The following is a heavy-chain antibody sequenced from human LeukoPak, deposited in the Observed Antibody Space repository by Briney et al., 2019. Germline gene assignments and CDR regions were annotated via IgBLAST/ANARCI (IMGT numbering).Heavy chain of an antibody. D-gene: IGHD5-12*01. CDR3: ARGRGATRSQYYFDY. V-gene: IGHV3-21*01. J-gene: IGHJ4*02. CDR1: GFTFSSYS. Sequence: GGSLRLSCAASGFTFSSYSMNWVRQAPGKGLGWVSSISSSSSYIYYADSVKGRFTISRDNAKNSLYLQMNSLRAEDTAVYYCARGRGATRSQYYFDYWGQGTLVTVSS. CDR2: ISSSSSYI.